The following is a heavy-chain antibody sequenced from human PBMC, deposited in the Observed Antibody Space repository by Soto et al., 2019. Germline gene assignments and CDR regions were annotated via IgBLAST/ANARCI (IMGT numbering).Heavy chain of an antibody. CDR1: GGSISSYY. J-gene: IGHJ5*02. D-gene: IGHD6-13*01. CDR3: ARDRGSSWYEGGAWFDP. Sequence: ETLSLTCTVSGGSISSYYWSWIRQPPGKGLEWIGYIYYSGSTNYNPSLKSRVTISVDTSKNQFSLKLSSVTAADTAVYYCARDRGSSWYEGGAWFDPWGQGTLVTVAS. V-gene: IGHV4-59*01. CDR2: IYYSGST.